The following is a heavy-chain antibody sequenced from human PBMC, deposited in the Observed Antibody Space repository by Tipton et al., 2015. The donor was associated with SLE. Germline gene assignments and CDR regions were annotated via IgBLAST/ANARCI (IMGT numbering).Heavy chain of an antibody. V-gene: IGHV4-59*01. Sequence: SLTCNVSGGSISSDYWSWIRQPPGKGLEWIGDLYSGGSPNYNPSLKSRVTMSVDTSKNHFSLKVNSVTAADTAVYYCARGGHYAWFGPWGQGFLVTVSS. D-gene: IGHD3-3*01. CDR2: LYSGGSP. CDR1: GGSISSDY. J-gene: IGHJ5*02. CDR3: ARGGHYAWFGP.